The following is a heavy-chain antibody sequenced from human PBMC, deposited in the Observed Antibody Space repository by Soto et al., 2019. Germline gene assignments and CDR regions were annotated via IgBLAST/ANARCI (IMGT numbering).Heavy chain of an antibody. CDR2: IKSKTDGGTT. J-gene: IGHJ6*02. CDR3: TTDQYTIFGVVIINYYYYGMDV. Sequence: PGGSLRLSCAASGFTFSNAWMNWVRQAPGKGLEWVGRIKSKTDGGTTDYAAPVKGRFTISRDDSKNTLYLQMNSLKTEDTAVYYCTTDQYTIFGVVIINYYYYGMDVWGQGTTVTVSS. V-gene: IGHV3-15*07. CDR1: GFTFSNAW. D-gene: IGHD3-3*01.